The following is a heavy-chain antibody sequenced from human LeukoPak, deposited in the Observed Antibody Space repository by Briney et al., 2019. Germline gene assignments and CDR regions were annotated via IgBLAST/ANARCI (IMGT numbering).Heavy chain of an antibody. D-gene: IGHD2-15*01. CDR1: GFTFSSYG. CDR2: ISSDGSDK. V-gene: IGHV3-30*19. Sequence: YPGRSLRLSCAASGFTFSSYGMNWVRRAPGKGLEWVAFISSDGSDKYYADSMKGRFTISRDNSKNTLYLQMTSLRGEDTAMYYCAREGAARDAFDIWGQGTMVTVSS. CDR3: AREGAARDAFDI. J-gene: IGHJ3*02.